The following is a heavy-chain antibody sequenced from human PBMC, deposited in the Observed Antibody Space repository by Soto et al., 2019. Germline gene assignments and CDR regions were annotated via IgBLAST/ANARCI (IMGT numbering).Heavy chain of an antibody. CDR2: IKQDGSEK. V-gene: IGHV3-7*03. D-gene: IGHD6-19*01. CDR1: GFTFSSYW. Sequence: VQLVESGGGLVQPGGSLRLSCAASGFTFSSYWMSWVRQAPGKGLEWVANIKQDGSEKYYVDSVKGRFTISRDNAKNSLYLQMNSLRAEDTAVYYCARVRAVAPYYYYGMDVWGQGTTVTVSS. CDR3: ARVRAVAPYYYYGMDV. J-gene: IGHJ6*02.